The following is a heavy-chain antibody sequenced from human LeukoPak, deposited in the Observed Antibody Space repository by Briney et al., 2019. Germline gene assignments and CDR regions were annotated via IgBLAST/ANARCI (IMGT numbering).Heavy chain of an antibody. CDR3: ARRVVNNRNWYFNL. CDR2: IYPGDSET. Sequence: GESLKISCKGSGYSFTSYWIAWVRQMPGKGLEWMGIIYPGDSETRYSPSFQGQVTISADKSINTAYVQWSSLKASDTAMYYCARRVVNNRNWYFNLWGRGTLVTVSS. V-gene: IGHV5-51*01. J-gene: IGHJ2*01. CDR1: GYSFTSYW. D-gene: IGHD4-23*01.